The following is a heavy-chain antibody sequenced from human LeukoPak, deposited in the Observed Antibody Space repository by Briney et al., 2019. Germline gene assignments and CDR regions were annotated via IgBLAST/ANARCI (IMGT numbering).Heavy chain of an antibody. D-gene: IGHD2-15*01. V-gene: IGHV1-46*01. Sequence: ASVKVSCKASGYTFTSYYMHWVRQAPGQGLEWMGIINPSGGSTSYAQKFQGRVTMTRDTSTSTVYMELSSLRSDDTAVYYCARWHSPPFPLIAFDIWGQGTMVTVSS. CDR3: ARWHSPPFPLIAFDI. CDR2: INPSGGST. J-gene: IGHJ3*02. CDR1: GYTFTSYY.